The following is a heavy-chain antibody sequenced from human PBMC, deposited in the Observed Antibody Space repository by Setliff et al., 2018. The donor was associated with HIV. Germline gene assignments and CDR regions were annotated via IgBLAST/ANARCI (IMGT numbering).Heavy chain of an antibody. CDR1: GVSISSHY. CDR2: IYFSGST. D-gene: IGHD3-9*01. CDR3: XRAHYDIGNYYMDV. J-gene: IGHJ6*03. Sequence: SETLSLTCTVSGVSISSHYWSWIRPPPGKGLELIGYIYFSGSTSYNPSLKSRVTISVDTSKNQFSLKLRSVTAADTAVYYCXRAHYDIGNYYMDVW. V-gene: IGHV4-59*11.